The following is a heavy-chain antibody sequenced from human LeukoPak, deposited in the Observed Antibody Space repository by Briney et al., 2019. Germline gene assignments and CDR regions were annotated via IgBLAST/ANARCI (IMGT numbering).Heavy chain of an antibody. CDR2: ISYDGNNK. CDR1: GFIFSNYA. CDR3: AKDEGYCSSTSCYTAEYFQH. J-gene: IGHJ1*01. V-gene: IGHV3-30-3*01. D-gene: IGHD2-2*02. Sequence: GTSLRLSCAASGFIFSNYAIHWVRQAPGKGLDWVAIISYDGNNKYYADSVKGRFTISRDNSKNTLYLQMNSLRAEDTAVYYCAKDEGYCSSTSCYTAEYFQHWGQGTLVTVSS.